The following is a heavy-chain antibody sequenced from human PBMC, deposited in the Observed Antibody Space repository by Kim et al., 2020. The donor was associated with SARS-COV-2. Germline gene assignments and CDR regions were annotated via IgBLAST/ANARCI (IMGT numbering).Heavy chain of an antibody. J-gene: IGHJ6*02. D-gene: IGHD4-4*01. CDR2: IIPIFGTA. CDR3: ARVSYSAYPKNYYYYYGMDV. V-gene: IGHV1-69*13. CDR1: GGTFSSYA. Sequence: SVKVSCKASGGTFSSYAISWVRQAPGQGLDWMGGIIPIFGTANYAQKFQGRVTITADESTSIAYMGLSSLRSEDTAVYYCARVSYSAYPKNYYYYYGMDVWGQGTTVTVSS.